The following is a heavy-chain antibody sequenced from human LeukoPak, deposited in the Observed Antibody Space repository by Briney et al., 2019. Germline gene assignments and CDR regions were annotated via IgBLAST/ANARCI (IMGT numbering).Heavy chain of an antibody. V-gene: IGHV3-23*01. CDR3: AREGTAAAGKRRSSQFDY. J-gene: IGHJ4*02. CDR2: ISGSGGST. CDR1: GFSLSNYA. Sequence: GGSLRLSCAASGFSLSNYAMTWVRQAPGKGLEWVSGISGSGGSTYYADSVKGRFTISRDNSKNTLYLQMNSLRAEDTAVYYCAREGTAAAGKRRSSQFDYWGQGTLVTVSS. D-gene: IGHD6-13*01.